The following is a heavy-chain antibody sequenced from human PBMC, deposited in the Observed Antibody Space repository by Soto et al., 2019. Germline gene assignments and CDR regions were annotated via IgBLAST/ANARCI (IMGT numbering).Heavy chain of an antibody. CDR3: ARLYSSSPLFPFAP. CDR2: IYYSGST. Sequence: ETLSLTCTVSGGSISSYYWSWIRQPPGKGLEWIGYIYYSGSTYYNPSLKSRVTISVDTSKNQFSLKLSSVTAADTAVYYCARLYSSSPLFPFAPWGQGTLVTVSS. D-gene: IGHD6-6*01. J-gene: IGHJ5*02. CDR1: GGSISSYY. V-gene: IGHV4-59*06.